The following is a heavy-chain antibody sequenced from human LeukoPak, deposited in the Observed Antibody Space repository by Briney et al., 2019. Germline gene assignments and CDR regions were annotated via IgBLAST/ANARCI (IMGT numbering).Heavy chain of an antibody. Sequence: GGSLRLSCAASGLTFSNYAMSWVRQPPGKGLEWVSVITGDGGNTYYADSVKGRFTISRDNTKNTLYLQMNNLRVEDTAVYYCAKDLYCGGDCYYGAEYFQHWGQGTLVTVSS. D-gene: IGHD2-21*02. CDR2: ITGDGGNT. CDR3: AKDLYCGGDCYYGAEYFQH. J-gene: IGHJ1*01. V-gene: IGHV3-23*01. CDR1: GLTFSNYA.